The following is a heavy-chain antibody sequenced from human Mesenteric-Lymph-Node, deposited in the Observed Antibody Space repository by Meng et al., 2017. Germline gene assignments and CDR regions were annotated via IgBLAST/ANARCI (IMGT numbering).Heavy chain of an antibody. Sequence: QVPLQGSGPGLVKPSGPLSLTCAVSGSSISSSNWWSWVRQPPGKGPEWIGEIYHSGSTNYNPSLKSRVTISVDKSKNQFSLNLSSVTAADTAVYYCARVGQWLPIDYWGQGTLVTVSS. CDR2: IYHSGST. D-gene: IGHD6-19*01. J-gene: IGHJ4*02. V-gene: IGHV4-4*02. CDR3: ARVGQWLPIDY. CDR1: GSSISSSNW.